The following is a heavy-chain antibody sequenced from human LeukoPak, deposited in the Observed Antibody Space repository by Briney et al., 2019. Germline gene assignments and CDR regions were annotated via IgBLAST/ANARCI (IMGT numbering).Heavy chain of an antibody. CDR2: IRYDGSNK. D-gene: IGHD3-10*01. CDR3: ASGAYFDY. Sequence: GGSLRLSCAASGFTFSSHGMHWVRQAPGKGLEWVAFIRYDGSNKYYADSVKGRFTISRDNPKNTLYLQMNSLRAEDTAVYYCASGAYFDYWGQGTLVTVSS. CDR1: GFTFSSHG. J-gene: IGHJ4*02. V-gene: IGHV3-30*02.